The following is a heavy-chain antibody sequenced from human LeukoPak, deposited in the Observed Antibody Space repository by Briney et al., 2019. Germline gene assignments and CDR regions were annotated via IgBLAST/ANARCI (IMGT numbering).Heavy chain of an antibody. CDR1: GFTFSSYA. CDR3: ARGGLQLYDAFDI. V-gene: IGHV3-30-3*01. J-gene: IGHJ3*02. CDR2: ISYDGSNK. Sequence: GGSLRLSCAASGFTFSSYAMHWVRQAPGKGLEWVAVISYDGSNKYYADSVKGRFTISRDNSKNTLYLQMNSLRAEDTAVYYCARGGLQLYDAFDIWGQGAMVTVSS. D-gene: IGHD4-11*01.